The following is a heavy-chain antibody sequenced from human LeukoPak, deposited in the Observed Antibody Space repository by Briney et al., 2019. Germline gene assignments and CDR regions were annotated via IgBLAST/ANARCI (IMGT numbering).Heavy chain of an antibody. V-gene: IGHV4-61*02. CDR2: IYTSGST. D-gene: IGHD2-2*01. Sequence: SQTLSLTCTVSGGSISSGSYYWSWIRQPAGKGLEWIGRIYTSGSTNYNPSLKSRVTISVDTSKNQFSLKLSSVTAADTAVYYCASAYCSSTSCYFDYWGQGTLVTVSS. CDR3: ASAYCSSTSCYFDY. CDR1: GGSISSGSYY. J-gene: IGHJ4*02.